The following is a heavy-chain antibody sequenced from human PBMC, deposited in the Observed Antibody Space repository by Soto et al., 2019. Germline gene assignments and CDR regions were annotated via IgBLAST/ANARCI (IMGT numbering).Heavy chain of an antibody. CDR3: AKVGEVVVPAAQRSTLYYFDY. J-gene: IGHJ4*02. CDR1: GYTFTSYD. V-gene: IGHV1-8*01. CDR2: MNPDSGNT. D-gene: IGHD2-2*01. Sequence: ASVKVSCKASGYTFTSYDINWVRQATGQGPEWMGWMNPDSGNTGYVQKFQGRVTMTRNTAISTAYMELSSLGSEDTAVYYCAKVGEVVVPAAQRSTLYYFDYWGQGTLVTVSS.